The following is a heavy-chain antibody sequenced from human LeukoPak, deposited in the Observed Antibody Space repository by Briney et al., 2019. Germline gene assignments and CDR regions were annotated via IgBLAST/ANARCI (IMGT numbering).Heavy chain of an antibody. CDR3: ASLVETYYYGMDV. V-gene: IGHV4-34*01. Sequence: SETLSLTCAVYGGSFSGYYWSWIRQPPGKGLEWIGEINHSGSTNYNPSLKSRVTISVDTSKNQFSLKLSSATAADTAVYYCASLVETYYYGMDVWGQGTTVTVSS. CDR1: GGSFSGYY. CDR2: INHSGST. J-gene: IGHJ6*02. D-gene: IGHD2-21*02.